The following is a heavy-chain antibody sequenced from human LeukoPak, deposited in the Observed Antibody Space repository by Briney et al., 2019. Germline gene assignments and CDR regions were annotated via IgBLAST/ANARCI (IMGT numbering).Heavy chain of an antibody. D-gene: IGHD1-26*01. CDR2: ISYDGSNK. V-gene: IGHV3-30*04. CDR1: GYTFTSYY. CDR3: ARDNRWEPSLVY. Sequence: SCKASGYTFTSYYMHWVRQAPGKGLEWVAVISYDGSNKYYADSVKGRFTISRDNSKNTLYLQMNSLRAEDTAVYYCARDNRWEPSLVYWGQGTLVTVSS. J-gene: IGHJ4*02.